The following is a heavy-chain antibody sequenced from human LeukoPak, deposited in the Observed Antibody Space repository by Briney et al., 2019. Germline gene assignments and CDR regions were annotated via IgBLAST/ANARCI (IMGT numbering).Heavy chain of an antibody. J-gene: IGHJ6*04. V-gene: IGHV3-48*03. CDR2: VSSGSSTI. D-gene: IGHD3-22*01. CDR3: AKAQTPYDSSGSDV. CDR1: GFTFSSYE. Sequence: PGGSLRLSCAASGFTFSSYEMNWVRQAPGKALEWVSYVSSGSSTIYYADSVKGRFTVSRDNGKRSLYLHMNSLRAEDTALYYCAKAQTPYDSSGSDVWGKGTTVTISS.